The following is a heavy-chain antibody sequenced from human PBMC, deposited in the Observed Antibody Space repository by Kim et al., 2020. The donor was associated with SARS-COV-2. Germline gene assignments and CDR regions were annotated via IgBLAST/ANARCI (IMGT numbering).Heavy chain of an antibody. CDR3: ASDNAGSLDY. J-gene: IGHJ4*02. Sequence: VNTNYNPSLKSRVTMSIDTSRKQFSLQLSSVSAADTAVYYCASDNAGSLDYWGQGTLVTVSS. D-gene: IGHD2-2*01. V-gene: IGHV4-4*07. CDR2: VNT.